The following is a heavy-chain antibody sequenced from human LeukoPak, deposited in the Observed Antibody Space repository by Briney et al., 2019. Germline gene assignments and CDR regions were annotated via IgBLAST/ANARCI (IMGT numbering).Heavy chain of an antibody. D-gene: IGHD6-13*01. CDR3: ARGQPGVAAAGNLDY. J-gene: IGHJ4*02. Sequence: GGSLRLSCAASGFTFSSYAMHWVRQAPGKGLEWVAIIWSDGNNKYYADSVEGRFTISRDTSKNTLFLQMNSLRAEDTAVYYRARGQPGVAAAGNLDYWGQGTLVTVSS. CDR2: IWSDGNNK. V-gene: IGHV3-33*01. CDR1: GFTFSSYA.